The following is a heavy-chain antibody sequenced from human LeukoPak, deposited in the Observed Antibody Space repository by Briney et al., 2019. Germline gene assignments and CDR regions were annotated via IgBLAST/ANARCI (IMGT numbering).Heavy chain of an antibody. CDR2: ISAYNGNT. CDR3: ARDSSGWYFSIDYYYYGMDV. J-gene: IGHJ6*02. D-gene: IGHD6-19*01. V-gene: IGHV1-18*01. Sequence: ASVKVSCKASGYTFTSYGISWVRQAPGQGLEWMGWISAYNGNTNYAQKLQGRVTMTTDTSTSTAYMELRSLRSDDTAVYYCARDSSGWYFSIDYYYYGMDVWGQGTTVTVS. CDR1: GYTFTSYG.